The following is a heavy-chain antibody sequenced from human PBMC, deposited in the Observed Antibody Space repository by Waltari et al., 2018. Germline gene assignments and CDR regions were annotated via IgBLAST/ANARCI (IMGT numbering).Heavy chain of an antibody. Sequence: QVQLVQSGAEVKKPGASVKVSCKASGYTFTSYAMHWVRQAPGQRLEWMGWINAGNGNTKYSQKFQGRVTITRDTSASTAYMELSSLRSEDTAVYYCATDRGAVAGRFDYWGQGTLVTVSS. V-gene: IGHV1-3*01. CDR2: INAGNGNT. CDR1: GYTFTSYA. J-gene: IGHJ4*02. CDR3: ATDRGAVAGRFDY. D-gene: IGHD6-19*01.